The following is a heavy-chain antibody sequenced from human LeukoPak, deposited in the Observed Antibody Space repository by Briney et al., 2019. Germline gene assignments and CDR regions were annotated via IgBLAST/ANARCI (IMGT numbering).Heavy chain of an antibody. V-gene: IGHV4-39*01. Sequence: PSETLSLTCTVSGGSFSSNDYYWGWIRQPPGKGLEWLGSIDYSGTTFYNPSLKSRVTISVDTSRSQFSLKLSSVTAGDTAVYCCARRGTYSSSSLGAFDYWGQGTLVTVSS. CDR2: IDYSGTT. J-gene: IGHJ4*02. CDR1: GGSFSSNDYY. CDR3: ARRGTYSSSSLGAFDY. D-gene: IGHD6-13*01.